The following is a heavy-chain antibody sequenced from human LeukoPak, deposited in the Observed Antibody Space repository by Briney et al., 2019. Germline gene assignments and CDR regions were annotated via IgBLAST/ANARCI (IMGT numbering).Heavy chain of an antibody. Sequence: GGSLRLSCAASGFTVSSNYMSWVRQAPGKGLEWVSVIYSGGSTYYADSVKGRFTISRDNSKNTLYLQMNSLRAEDTAVYYCAKVPDYYDSSGPHLSFYWGQGTLVTVSS. V-gene: IGHV3-53*01. J-gene: IGHJ4*02. CDR3: AKVPDYYDSSGPHLSFY. CDR1: GFTVSSNY. CDR2: IYSGGST. D-gene: IGHD3-22*01.